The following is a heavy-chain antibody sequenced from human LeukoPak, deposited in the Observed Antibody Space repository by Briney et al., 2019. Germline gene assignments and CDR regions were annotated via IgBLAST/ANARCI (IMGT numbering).Heavy chain of an antibody. CDR3: ARVRRVTRNWFDP. CDR1: GGTFSSYA. Sequence: GASVKVSCKASGGTFSSYAISWVRQAPGQGLEWMGWISAYNGNTNYAQKLQGRVTMTTDTSTSTAYMELRSLRSDDTAVYYCARVRRVTRNWFDPWGQGTLVTVSS. D-gene: IGHD4-23*01. J-gene: IGHJ5*02. V-gene: IGHV1-18*01. CDR2: ISAYNGNT.